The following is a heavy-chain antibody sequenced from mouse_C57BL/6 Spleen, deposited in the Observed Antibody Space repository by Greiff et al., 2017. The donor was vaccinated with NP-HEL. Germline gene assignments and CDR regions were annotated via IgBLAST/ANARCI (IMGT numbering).Heavy chain of an antibody. J-gene: IGHJ4*01. D-gene: IGHD2-2*01. V-gene: IGHV5-6*01. Sequence: EVKLVESGGDLVKPGGSLKLSCAASGFTFSSYGMSWVRQTPDKRLEWVATISSGGSYTYYPDSVKGRFTISRDNAKNTLYLQMSSLKSEDTAMYYCAREGVTTYYAMDYWGQGTSVTVSS. CDR1: GFTFSSYG. CDR3: AREGVTTYYAMDY. CDR2: ISSGGSYT.